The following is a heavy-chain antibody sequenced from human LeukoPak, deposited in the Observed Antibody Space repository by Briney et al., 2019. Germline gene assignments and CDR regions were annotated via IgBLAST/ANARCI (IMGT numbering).Heavy chain of an antibody. J-gene: IGHJ3*02. CDR2: ISSRGSNI. V-gene: IGHV3-11*01. CDR3: ARDGGYSSSSGDAFDI. CDR1: GFSFSDYY. Sequence: PRGSLRLSCAASGFSFSDYYMSWIRQAPGEGLEWDSYISSRGSNIYYADSVKGRFTISRHNAKNSLYLQMNSLRAEDTAVYYCARDGGYSSSSGDAFDIWGQGTMVTVSS. D-gene: IGHD6-6*01.